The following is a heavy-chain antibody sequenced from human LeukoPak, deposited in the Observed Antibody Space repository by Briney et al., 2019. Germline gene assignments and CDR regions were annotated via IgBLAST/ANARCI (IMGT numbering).Heavy chain of an antibody. J-gene: IGHJ4*02. V-gene: IGHV4-34*01. Sequence: PSETLSLTCAVYGGSFSGYYWSWIRQPPGKGLEWIGEIYHSGSTNYNPSLKSRVTISVDTSKNQFSLKLSSVTAADTAVYYCARDFSSSWYRRYRHFDYWGQGTLVTVSS. D-gene: IGHD6-13*01. CDR3: ARDFSSSWYRRYRHFDY. CDR1: GGSFSGYY. CDR2: IYHSGST.